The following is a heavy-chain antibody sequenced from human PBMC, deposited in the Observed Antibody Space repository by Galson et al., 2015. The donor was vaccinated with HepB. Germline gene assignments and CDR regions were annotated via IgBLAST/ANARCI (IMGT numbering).Heavy chain of an antibody. CDR3: ARDTISRVRGVNNYGMDV. D-gene: IGHD3-10*01. J-gene: IGHJ6*02. V-gene: IGHV1-69*13. CDR1: GGTFSSYA. Sequence: SVKVSCKASGGTFSSYAISWVRQAPGQGLEWMGGIIPIFGTANYAQKFQGRVTITADESTSTAYMELSSLRSEDTAVYYCARDTISRVRGVNNYGMDVWGQGTTVTVSS. CDR2: IIPIFGTA.